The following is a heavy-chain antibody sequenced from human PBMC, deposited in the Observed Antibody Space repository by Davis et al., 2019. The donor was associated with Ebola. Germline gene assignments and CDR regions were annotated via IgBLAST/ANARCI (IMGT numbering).Heavy chain of an antibody. Sequence: GESLKISCAASGFTFSSYGMHWVRQAPGKGLEWVAVISYDGSNKYYADSVKGRFTISRDNSKNTLYLQMNSLRAEDTAVYYCAKVDRVYYDFWSGYYEGGMDVWGQGTTVTVSS. CDR3: AKVDRVYYDFWSGYYEGGMDV. CDR1: GFTFSSYG. CDR2: ISYDGSNK. D-gene: IGHD3-3*01. J-gene: IGHJ6*02. V-gene: IGHV3-30*18.